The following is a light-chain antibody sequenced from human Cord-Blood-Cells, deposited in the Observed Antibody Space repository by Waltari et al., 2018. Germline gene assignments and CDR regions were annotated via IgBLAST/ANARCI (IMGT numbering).Light chain of an antibody. CDR3: QSYDSSNQV. J-gene: IGLJ3*02. CDR1: SGSITSNY. V-gene: IGLV6-57*03. CDR2: GDN. Sequence: NFMLTQPHSLSESPGKTVTISCTRSSGSITSNYVQWYQQRPGSAPTTVIYGDNQRPSGVPDRFSGSIDSSSNSASLTISGLKTEDEADYYCQSYDSSNQVFGGGTKLTVL.